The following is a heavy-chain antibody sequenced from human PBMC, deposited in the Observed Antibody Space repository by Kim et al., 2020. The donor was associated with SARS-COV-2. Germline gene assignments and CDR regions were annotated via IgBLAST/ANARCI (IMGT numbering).Heavy chain of an antibody. CDR1: GGSVSSGSYY. Sequence: SETLSLTCTVSGGSVSSGSYYWSWIRQPPGKGLEWIGYIYYSGSTNYNPSLKSRVTISVDTSKNQFSLKLSSVTAADTAVYYCAREKGGFSYYYGSGLENWGQGTLVTVSS. CDR2: IYYSGST. CDR3: AREKGGFSYYYGSGLEN. D-gene: IGHD3-10*01. J-gene: IGHJ4*02. V-gene: IGHV4-61*01.